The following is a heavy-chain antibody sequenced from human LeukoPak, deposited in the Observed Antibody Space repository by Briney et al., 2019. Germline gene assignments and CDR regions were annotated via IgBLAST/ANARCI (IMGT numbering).Heavy chain of an antibody. D-gene: IGHD2-2*01. CDR2: INSAGST. CDR3: VRAAPRDCSSTSCSLFDN. V-gene: IGHV3-23*01. Sequence: GGSLRLSCAASGFTFSSYAMSWVRQAPGKGLEWVSAINSAGSTYYGDSVRGRFTMSRDNSKNTLYLQMSSLRAEDTAVYYCVRAAPRDCSSTSCSLFDNWGQGILVTVSS. J-gene: IGHJ4*02. CDR1: GFTFSSYA.